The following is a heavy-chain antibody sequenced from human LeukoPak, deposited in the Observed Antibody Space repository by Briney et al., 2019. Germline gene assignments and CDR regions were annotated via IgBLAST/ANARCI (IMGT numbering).Heavy chain of an antibody. J-gene: IGHJ4*02. CDR1: GFTFSSYA. CDR2: ICGSGGST. D-gene: IGHD2-2*02. Sequence: GGSLRLSCAASGFTFSSYAMSWVRQAPGKGLEWVSAICGSGGSTYYADSVKGRFTISRDNSKNTLYLQMNSLRAEDTAVYYCAKTHCSSTSCYKLGIFDYWGQGTLVTVSS. V-gene: IGHV3-23*01. CDR3: AKTHCSSTSCYKLGIFDY.